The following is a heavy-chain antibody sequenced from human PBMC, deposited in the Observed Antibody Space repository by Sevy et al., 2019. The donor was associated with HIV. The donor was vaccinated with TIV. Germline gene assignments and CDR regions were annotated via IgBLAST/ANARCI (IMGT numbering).Heavy chain of an antibody. CDR1: GFTVSSNY. CDR3: GRDGVSHGYLY. J-gene: IGHJ4*02. D-gene: IGHD5-18*01. Sequence: GGSLRRSCAASGFTVSSNYMSWVRQAPGKGLEWVSVIYSGGSTYYADSVKGRFTISRDNSKNTLYLQMNSLRAGDTAVYYCGRDGVSHGYLYWGQGTLVTVSS. CDR2: IYSGGST. V-gene: IGHV3-66*02.